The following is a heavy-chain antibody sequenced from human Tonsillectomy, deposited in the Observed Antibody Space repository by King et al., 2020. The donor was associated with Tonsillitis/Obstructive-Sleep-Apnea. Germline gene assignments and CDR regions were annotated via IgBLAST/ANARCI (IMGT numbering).Heavy chain of an antibody. D-gene: IGHD3-3*01. CDR1: GFTFDDYA. CDR3: AKSAYYDFWSAYYNDRDYMDV. V-gene: IGHV3-9*01. J-gene: IGHJ6*03. Sequence: VQLVESGGGLVQPGRSLRLSCAASGFTFDDYAMYWVRQAPGEGLEWVSGISWDSGSIGYADSVKGRFTISRDNAKNSLYLQMNSLRAEDTALYYCAKSAYYDFWSAYYNDRDYMDVWGQGTPVTVSS. CDR2: ISWDSGSI.